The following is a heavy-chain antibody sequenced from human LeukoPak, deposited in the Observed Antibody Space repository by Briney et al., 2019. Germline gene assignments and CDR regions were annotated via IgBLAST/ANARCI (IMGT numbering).Heavy chain of an antibody. D-gene: IGHD6-19*01. V-gene: IGHV1-8*01. CDR1: GYTFTSFG. CDR3: ARGPQWRGDYYYMDI. CDR2: MNPNSGNT. J-gene: IGHJ6*03. Sequence: ASVKVSCKASGYTFTSFGINWVRQATGQGLEWMGWMNPNSGNTGYAQKFQGRVTMAMNTSISTAYIELRSLRSEDTAVYYCARGPQWRGDYYYMDIWGKGTTVTVSS.